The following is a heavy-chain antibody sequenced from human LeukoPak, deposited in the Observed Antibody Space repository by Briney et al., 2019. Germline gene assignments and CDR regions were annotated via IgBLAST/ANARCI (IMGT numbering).Heavy chain of an antibody. CDR2: INPNSGGT. CDR3: ARDPYYYDSSGYYPFDY. CDR1: GYTFTGYY. J-gene: IGHJ4*02. Sequence: GASVKVSCKASGYTFTGYYMHWVRQAPGQGLEWMGWINPNSGGTNYAQKFQGRVTMTRDTSISTAYMELSRLRSDDTAVYYCARDPYYYDSSGYYPFDYWGQGTLVTVSS. D-gene: IGHD3-22*01. V-gene: IGHV1-2*02.